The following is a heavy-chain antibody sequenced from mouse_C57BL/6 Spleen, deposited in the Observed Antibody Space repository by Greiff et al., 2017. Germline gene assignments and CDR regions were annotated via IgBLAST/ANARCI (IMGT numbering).Heavy chain of an antibody. CDR3: AREEDDYDGNWYFDV. V-gene: IGHV3-6*01. CDR2: ISYDGSN. J-gene: IGHJ1*03. Sequence: VQLQQSGPGLVKPSQSLSLTCSVTGYSITSGYYWNWIRQFPGNKLEWMGYISYDGSNNYNPSLKNRISITRDTSKNQFFLKLNSVTTEDTATYYCAREEDDYDGNWYFDVWGTGTTVTVSS. CDR1: GYSITSGYY. D-gene: IGHD2-4*01.